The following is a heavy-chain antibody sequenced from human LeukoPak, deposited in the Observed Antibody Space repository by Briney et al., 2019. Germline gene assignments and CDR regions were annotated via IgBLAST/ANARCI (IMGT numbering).Heavy chain of an antibody. CDR2: IKQDGSEK. CDR1: GFTFSSYW. CDR3: ARVRTAMGNDY. V-gene: IGHV3-7*01. Sequence: PGGSLRLSCGASGFTFSSYWMSWVRQAPGKGLEWVANIKQDGSEKYYVDSVKGRFTISRDNAKNSLYLQMNSLRAEDTAVYYCARVRTAMGNDYWGQGTLVTVSS. D-gene: IGHD5-18*01. J-gene: IGHJ4*02.